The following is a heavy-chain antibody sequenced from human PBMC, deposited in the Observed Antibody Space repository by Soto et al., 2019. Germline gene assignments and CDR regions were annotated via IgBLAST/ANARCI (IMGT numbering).Heavy chain of an antibody. CDR2: IDWDDDK. V-gene: IGHV2-70*04. Sequence: GSGPTLVNPTQTLTLTCTFSGFSLSTSGMRVSWIRQPPGKALEWLARIDWDDDKFYSTSLKTRLTISKDTSKNQVVLTMTNMDPVDTATYYCARTHYYGSGSYYHSGWFDPWGQGTLVTVSS. CDR3: ARTHYYGSGSYYHSGWFDP. D-gene: IGHD3-10*01. J-gene: IGHJ5*02. CDR1: GFSLSTSGMR.